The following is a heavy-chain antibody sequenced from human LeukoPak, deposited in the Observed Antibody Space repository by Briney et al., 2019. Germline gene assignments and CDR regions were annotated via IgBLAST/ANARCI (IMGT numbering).Heavy chain of an antibody. Sequence: GGSLRLSCAASGFAFSTYAMHWVRQAPGKGLEYVAGISSDGIGTYYVNSVKGRFIISRENSNKTLYLQMGSLRADDMAVYYCARGVVAAHYFDYWGQGALDTVSP. CDR2: ISSDGIGT. CDR3: ARGVVAAHYFDY. CDR1: GFAFSTYA. D-gene: IGHD6-6*01. V-gene: IGHV3-64*01. J-gene: IGHJ4*02.